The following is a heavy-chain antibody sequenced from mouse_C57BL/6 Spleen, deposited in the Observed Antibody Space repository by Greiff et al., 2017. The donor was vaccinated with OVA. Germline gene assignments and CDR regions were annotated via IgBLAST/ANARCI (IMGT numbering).Heavy chain of an antibody. J-gene: IGHJ2*01. D-gene: IGHD1-1*01. Sequence: VQLQQSGAELVKPGDSVKMSCKASGYTFTTYPIEWMKQNHGKSLEWIGNFHPYNDDTKYNEKFKGKATLTVEKSSSTVYLELSRLTSDDSAVYYCARSYYYGSSFYYFDYWGQGTTLTVSS. V-gene: IGHV1-47*01. CDR2: FHPYNDDT. CDR1: GYTFTTYP. CDR3: ARSYYYGSSFYYFDY.